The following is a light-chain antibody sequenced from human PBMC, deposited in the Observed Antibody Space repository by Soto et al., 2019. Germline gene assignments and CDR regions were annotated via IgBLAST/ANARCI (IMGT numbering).Light chain of an antibody. Sequence: DIQMTQSPSSLSASVGDRVTITCRASQSISSYLNWYQQKPGKAPKLLIYWASTRESGVPDRFSGSGSGTDFTLTISSLQAEDVAVYYCQQYYSTSYTFGQGTKLEIK. J-gene: IGKJ2*01. CDR2: WAS. V-gene: IGKV1-39*01. CDR1: QSISSY. CDR3: QQYYSTSYT.